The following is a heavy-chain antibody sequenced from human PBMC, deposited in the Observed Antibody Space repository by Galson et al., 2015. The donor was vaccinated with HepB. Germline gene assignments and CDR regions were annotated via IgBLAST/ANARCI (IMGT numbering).Heavy chain of an antibody. J-gene: IGHJ6*02. CDR2: ISYDGSNK. CDR1: GFTFSSYA. CDR3: ARDIKAGPYYGDYIGDYYYYGMDV. D-gene: IGHD4-17*01. Sequence: PRLSCAASGFTFSSYAMHWVRQAPGKGLEWVAVISYDGSNKYYADSVKGRFTISRDNSKNTLYLQMNSLRAEDTAVYYCARDIKAGPYYGDYIGDYYYYGMDVWGQGTTVTVSS. V-gene: IGHV3-30-3*01.